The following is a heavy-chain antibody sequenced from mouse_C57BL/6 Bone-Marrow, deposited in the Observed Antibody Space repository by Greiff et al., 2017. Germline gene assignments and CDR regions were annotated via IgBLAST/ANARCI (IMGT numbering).Heavy chain of an antibody. CDR2: IYPGSGNT. CDR1: GYSFTSYY. J-gene: IGHJ4*01. D-gene: IGHD2-3*01. CDR3: ARSIYDGYSYAMDY. Sequence: VQLQQSGPELVKPGASVKISCKASGYSFTSYYIHWVKQRPGQGLEWIGWIYPGSGNTKYNEKFKGKATLTADTSSSTAYMQLSSLTSEDSAVYYCARSIYDGYSYAMDYWGQGTSVTVSS. V-gene: IGHV1-66*01.